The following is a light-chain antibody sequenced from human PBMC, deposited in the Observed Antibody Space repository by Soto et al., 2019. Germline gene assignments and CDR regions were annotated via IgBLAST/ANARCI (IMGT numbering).Light chain of an antibody. J-gene: IGKJ1*01. CDR1: QSVLYSSNNKNY. CDR3: QQYYSTWT. V-gene: IGKV4-1*01. CDR2: WAS. Sequence: DIVMTQSPDSLAVSLGERATINCKSSQSVLYSSNNKNYLAWYQQKPGQPPKLLIYWASTRESGVPDRFSGSGSGTDFTLTISSLQAEDVAVYYCQQYYSTWTFGQGTKGGYQ.